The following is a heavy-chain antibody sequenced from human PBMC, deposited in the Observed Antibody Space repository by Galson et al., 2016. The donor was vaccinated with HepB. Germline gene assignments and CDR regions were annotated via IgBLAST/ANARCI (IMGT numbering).Heavy chain of an antibody. CDR1: GDSVSSNSAA. D-gene: IGHD4-23*01. CDR2: TYYRSKWFN. Sequence: ISGDSVSSNSAAWNWIRQSPSRGLEWLGRTYYRSKWFNDYAPSVKSRINISPDTSKNQFSLQLNSVTPEDTAVYYCARTNSKTYGGGNLDYWGQGTLVTVSS. CDR3: ARTNSKTYGGGNLDY. V-gene: IGHV6-1*01. J-gene: IGHJ4*01.